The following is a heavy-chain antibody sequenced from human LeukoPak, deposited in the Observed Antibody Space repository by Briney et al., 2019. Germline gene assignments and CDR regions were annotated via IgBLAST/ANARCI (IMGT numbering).Heavy chain of an antibody. J-gene: IGHJ5*02. CDR3: ARTGSAGPSGGFDP. CDR2: MNPNSGNT. Sequence: VASVKVSCKASRYTFTSYDINWVRQATGQGLEWMGWMNPNSGNTGYAQKFQGRVTMTRNTSISTAYMELSSLRSEDTAVYYCARTGSAGPSGGFDPWGQGTLVTVSS. D-gene: IGHD1-26*01. V-gene: IGHV1-8*01. CDR1: RYTFTSYD.